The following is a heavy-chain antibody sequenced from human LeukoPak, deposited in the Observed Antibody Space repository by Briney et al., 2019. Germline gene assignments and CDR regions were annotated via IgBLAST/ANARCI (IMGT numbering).Heavy chain of an antibody. D-gene: IGHD1-26*01. J-gene: IGHJ4*02. CDR1: VYTFTTYD. Sequence: GASVKVSFTPSVYTFTTYDINWVRQATGQGLEWMGWMNPKSGYTGYAQKFQGRVTMTRDTSISTAYMEVSSLRSEDTAVYYCARVAGSIDYWGQGTLVTVSS. CDR2: MNPKSGYT. V-gene: IGHV1-8*01. CDR3: ARVAGSIDY.